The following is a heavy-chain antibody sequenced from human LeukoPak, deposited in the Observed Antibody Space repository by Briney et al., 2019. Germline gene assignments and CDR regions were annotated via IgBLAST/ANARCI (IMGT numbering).Heavy chain of an antibody. V-gene: IGHV1-2*02. CDR3: ARSARREWLVLRDY. Sequence: ASVKVSCKASGYTFTGYYMHWVRQAPGQGLEWMGWINPNGGGTNYAQKFQGRVTMTRDTSISTAYMELSRLRSDDTAVYYCARSARREWLVLRDYWGQGTLVTVSS. J-gene: IGHJ4*02. CDR1: GYTFTGYY. D-gene: IGHD6-19*01. CDR2: INPNGGGT.